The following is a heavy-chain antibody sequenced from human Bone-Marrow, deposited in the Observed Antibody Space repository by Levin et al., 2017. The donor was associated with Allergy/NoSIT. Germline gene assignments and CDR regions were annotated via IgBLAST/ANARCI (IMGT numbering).Heavy chain of an antibody. D-gene: IGHD2-2*01. CDR3: ARTRSSSAPFDQ. J-gene: IGHJ4*02. CDR1: GFTFSSYG. V-gene: IGHV3-33*01. Sequence: GGSLRLSCVASGFTFSSYGMHWVRQAPGKGLEWVAVIWYDETNKFYTDSVKGRFTISRDNARNTLYLEVSSLRAEATAMYYCARTRSSSAPFDQWGPGTLVTVSS. CDR2: IWYDETNK.